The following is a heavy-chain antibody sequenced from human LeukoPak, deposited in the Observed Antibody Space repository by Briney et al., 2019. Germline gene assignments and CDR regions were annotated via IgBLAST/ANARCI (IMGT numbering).Heavy chain of an antibody. CDR3: ARNIRGVGLGQNDY. Sequence: PSETLSLTCTVSGGSISSGDYYWSWIRQPPGKGLEWIGYIYYSGSTYYNPSLKSRVTISVDTSKNQFSLKLSSVTAADTAVYYCARNIRGVGLGQNDYWGQGTLVTVSS. CDR1: GGSISSGDYY. D-gene: IGHD2/OR15-2a*01. J-gene: IGHJ4*02. CDR2: IYYSGST. V-gene: IGHV4-30-4*01.